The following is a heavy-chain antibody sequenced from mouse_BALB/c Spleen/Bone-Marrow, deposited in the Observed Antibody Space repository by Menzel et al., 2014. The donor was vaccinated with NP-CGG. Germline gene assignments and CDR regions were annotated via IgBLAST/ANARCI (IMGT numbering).Heavy chain of an antibody. J-gene: IGHJ4*01. D-gene: IGHD3-3*01. CDR2: INPNNGGT. CDR1: GYTFTEYT. V-gene: IGHV1-18*01. CDR3: ARRAGTLYAMDY. Sequence: EVQVMESGPELVKPGASVKISCKTSGYTFTEYTMHWVKQSHGKSLEWIGGINPNNGGTSYNQKFKGKATLTVDKSSSTAYMELRSLTSEDSAVYYCARRAGTLYAMDYWGQGTSVTVSS.